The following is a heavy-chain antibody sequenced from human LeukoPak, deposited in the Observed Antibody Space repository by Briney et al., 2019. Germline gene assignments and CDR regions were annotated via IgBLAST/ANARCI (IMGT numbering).Heavy chain of an antibody. CDR2: IYYSGST. Sequence: PSETLSLTCTVSGVSISSYYWSWIRQPPGKGQEWIGHIYYSGSTNYNPSLKSRVTISEDTSKNQFSLNLNSMSNTDTSVYHCARGLTWPLYYFDYWGQGTLVTVSS. D-gene: IGHD3-10*01. CDR1: GVSISSYY. CDR3: ARGLTWPLYYFDY. V-gene: IGHV4-59*01. J-gene: IGHJ4*02.